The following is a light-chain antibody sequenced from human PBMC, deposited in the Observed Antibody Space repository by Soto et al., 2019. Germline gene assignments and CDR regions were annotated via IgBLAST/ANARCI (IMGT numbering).Light chain of an antibody. J-gene: IGKJ3*01. CDR3: QQSYSTPFT. Sequence: DIQMNQSPYSLSSSLGARVTITSRASQSISSYVTWYQQKPGKAPTLLIYAASSLQSGVPSRFSGSGSGTDVTLTISSLKPEDFATYYCQQSYSTPFTCGPGTKVDIK. CDR1: QSISSY. CDR2: AAS. V-gene: IGKV1-39*01.